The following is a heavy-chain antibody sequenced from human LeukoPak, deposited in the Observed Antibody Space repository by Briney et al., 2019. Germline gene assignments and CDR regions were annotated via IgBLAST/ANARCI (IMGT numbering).Heavy chain of an antibody. CDR3: AKAFFGDWFDP. J-gene: IGHJ5*02. CDR1: GFTFDDYA. Sequence: GGSLRLSCAASGFTFDDYAMHWVRQAPGKGLEWVSGISWNSGSIGYADSVKGRFTISRDNAKNSLYLQMNSLRAEDTAVYYCAKAFFGDWFDPWGQGTLVTVSS. V-gene: IGHV3-9*01. CDR2: ISWNSGSI. D-gene: IGHD3-10*01.